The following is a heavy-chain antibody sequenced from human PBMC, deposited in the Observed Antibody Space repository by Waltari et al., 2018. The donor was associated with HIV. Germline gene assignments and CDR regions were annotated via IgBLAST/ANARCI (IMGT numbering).Heavy chain of an antibody. CDR1: GFMFTGYW. CDR3: ATSRTFDY. D-gene: IGHD2-2*01. J-gene: IGHJ4*02. Sequence: EVLLVESGGGLVQPGGSLRLACTASGFMFTGYWMSWVRQVPGKGLEWVANIKQDGSEKYYVDSVKGRFTISRDNAKNSLYLQMNSLRAEDTAMYYCATSRTFDYWGQGTLVTVSS. V-gene: IGHV3-7*01. CDR2: IKQDGSEK.